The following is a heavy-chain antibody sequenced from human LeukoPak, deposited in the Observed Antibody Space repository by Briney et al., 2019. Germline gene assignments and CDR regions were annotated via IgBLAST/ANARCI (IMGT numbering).Heavy chain of an antibody. V-gene: IGHV3-21*01. CDR2: ISSSSSYI. CDR1: GFTFSSYS. D-gene: IGHD3-9*01. J-gene: IGHJ6*03. CDR3: ARVYYDILDYMDV. Sequence: NAGGARRLSCAASGFTFSSYSMNWVRQAPGKGLEWVSSISSSSSYIYYADSVKGRFTISRDNANNSLYLQMNSLRAEDTAVYYCARVYYDILDYMDVWGKGTTVTVSS.